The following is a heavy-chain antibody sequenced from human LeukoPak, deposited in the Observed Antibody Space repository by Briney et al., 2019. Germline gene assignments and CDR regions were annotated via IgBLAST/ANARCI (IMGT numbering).Heavy chain of an antibody. CDR3: ARGKLLRYFDWLSRTADAFDI. CDR2: IYYSGST. D-gene: IGHD3-9*01. V-gene: IGHV4-31*03. CDR1: GGSISSGGYY. J-gene: IGHJ3*02. Sequence: SETLSLTCTVSGGSISSGGYYWSWIRQHPRKGLEWIGYIYYSGSTYYNPSLKSRVTISVDTSKNQFSLKLSSVTAADTAVYYCARGKLLRYFDWLSRTADAFDIWGQGAMVTVSS.